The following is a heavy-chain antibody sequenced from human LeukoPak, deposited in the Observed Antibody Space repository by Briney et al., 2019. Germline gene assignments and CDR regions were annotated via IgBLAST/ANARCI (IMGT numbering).Heavy chain of an antibody. CDR3: AKGKGRIVGAGNFDY. CDR2: ISGSGGST. J-gene: IGHJ4*02. Sequence: GGSLRLSCAASGFTFSSYAMSWVRQAPGKGLEWVSAISGSGGSTYYADSVKGRFTISRDNSKNTLYLQMNSLRAEDTAVYYCAKGKGRIVGAGNFDYWGQGTLVTVSS. V-gene: IGHV3-23*01. CDR1: GFTFSSYA. D-gene: IGHD1-26*01.